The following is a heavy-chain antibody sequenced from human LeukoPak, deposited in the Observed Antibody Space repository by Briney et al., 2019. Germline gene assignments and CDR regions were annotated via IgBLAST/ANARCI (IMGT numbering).Heavy chain of an antibody. CDR2: ISYDGSNK. Sequence: PGRSLRLSCAASGFTFSSYAMHWVRQAPGKGLEWVAVISYDGSNKYYADSVKGRFTISRDNSKNTLYLQMNSLRAEDTAVYYCARDTSVYGSGSYWTHHSQGWLDYWGQGTLVTVSS. CDR1: GFTFSSYA. J-gene: IGHJ4*02. V-gene: IGHV3-30*04. CDR3: ARDTSVYGSGSYWTHHSQGWLDY. D-gene: IGHD3-10*01.